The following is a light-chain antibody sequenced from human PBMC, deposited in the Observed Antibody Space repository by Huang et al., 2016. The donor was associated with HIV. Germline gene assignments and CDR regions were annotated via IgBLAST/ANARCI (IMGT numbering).Light chain of an antibody. CDR1: QTISTE. J-gene: IGKJ1*01. Sequence: DIQMTQSPSSLSASGGDSVTIPCRASQTISTELNWYQQKPGKAPKVLISDASTLQSGVPSRFSGGGSGTDFTLTISNLQPEDFSTYFCQRSHDIPRTFGQGTKVEIK. CDR2: DAS. CDR3: QRSHDIPRT. V-gene: IGKV1-39*01.